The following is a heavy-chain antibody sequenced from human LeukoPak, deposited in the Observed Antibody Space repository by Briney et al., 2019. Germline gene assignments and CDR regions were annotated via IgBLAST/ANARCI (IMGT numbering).Heavy chain of an antibody. Sequence: GRSLRLSCAASGFTFSSYAMHWVRQAPGKGLEWVAVISYDGSNKYYADSVKGRFTISRDNAKNSLYLQMNSLRAEDTALYYCARGPRIVGATVPSFDYWGQGTLVTVSS. CDR3: ARGPRIVGATVPSFDY. CDR1: GFTFSSYA. J-gene: IGHJ4*02. V-gene: IGHV3-30-3*01. D-gene: IGHD1-26*01. CDR2: ISYDGSNK.